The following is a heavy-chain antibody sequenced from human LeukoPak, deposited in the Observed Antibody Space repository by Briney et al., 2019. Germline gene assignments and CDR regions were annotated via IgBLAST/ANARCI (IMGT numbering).Heavy chain of an antibody. CDR1: GYTFTSYY. CDR3: ARYSILYDFWRYFDY. Sequence: ASVKVSCKASGYTFTSYYMHWVRQAPGQGLEWMGIINPSGGSTNYAQKIQGRVTMTRNTSTSTVYMELSSLRSEDAAVYYCARYSILYDFWRYFDYWGQGTLVTVSS. J-gene: IGHJ4*02. CDR2: INPSGGST. V-gene: IGHV1-46*01. D-gene: IGHD3-3*01.